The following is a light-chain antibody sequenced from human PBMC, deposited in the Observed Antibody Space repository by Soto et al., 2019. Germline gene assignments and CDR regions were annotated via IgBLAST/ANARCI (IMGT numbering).Light chain of an antibody. Sequence: DIQMTQSPSSLSASVEDRVTITCQASHDNSSSLNWYHQKPGQAPKLLIYNASTLEIGVPSRFSGSGSGTDFTLTISSLQPEDFATYYCQRYDDLPTFTFGPGTKVDVK. V-gene: IGKV1-33*01. J-gene: IGKJ3*01. CDR2: NAS. CDR3: QRYDDLPTFT. CDR1: HDNSSS.